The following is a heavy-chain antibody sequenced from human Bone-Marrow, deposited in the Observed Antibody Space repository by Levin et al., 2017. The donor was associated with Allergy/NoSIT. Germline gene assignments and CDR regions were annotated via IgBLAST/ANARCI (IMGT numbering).Heavy chain of an antibody. CDR3: ARGPQSFNYCSSTSCYGSYYYYYGMDV. Sequence: GGSLRLSCAASGFTFSSYGMHWVRQAPGKGLEWVAVIWYDGSNKYYADSVKGRFTISRDNSKNTLYLQMNSLRAEDTAVYYCARGPQSFNYCSSTSCYGSYYYYYGMDVWGQGTTVTVSS. CDR2: IWYDGSNK. V-gene: IGHV3-33*01. J-gene: IGHJ6*02. CDR1: GFTFSSYG. D-gene: IGHD2-2*01.